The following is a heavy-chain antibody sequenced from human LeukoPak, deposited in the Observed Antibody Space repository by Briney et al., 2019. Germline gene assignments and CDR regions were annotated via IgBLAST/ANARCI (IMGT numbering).Heavy chain of an antibody. CDR2: ISSSGSTI. D-gene: IGHD6-19*01. Sequence: GGSLRHSCAASGVTFSSYEKNWVRQAPGKGLEWVSYISSSGSTIYYADSVKGRFTISRDNAKNSLYLQMNSLRAEDTAVYYCARVRQWLSYMDVWGKGTTVTISS. CDR3: ARVRQWLSYMDV. V-gene: IGHV3-48*03. CDR1: GVTFSSYE. J-gene: IGHJ6*03.